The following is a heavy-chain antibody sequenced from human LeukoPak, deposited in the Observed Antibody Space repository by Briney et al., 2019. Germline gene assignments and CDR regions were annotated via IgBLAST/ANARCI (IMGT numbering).Heavy chain of an antibody. Sequence: GGSLRLSCAASGFTFRSYAMSWGRRAPGKGLEWVSAISDSGGSTYYADSVTGRFTISRHTYKNTLYVQMNSLRAEDTAVYYCAKDTSGYSSSWSDYSGQGTRVIVSS. J-gene: IGHJ4*02. CDR1: GFTFRSYA. V-gene: IGHV3-23*01. D-gene: IGHD6-13*01. CDR3: AKDTSGYSSSWSDY. CDR2: ISDSGGST.